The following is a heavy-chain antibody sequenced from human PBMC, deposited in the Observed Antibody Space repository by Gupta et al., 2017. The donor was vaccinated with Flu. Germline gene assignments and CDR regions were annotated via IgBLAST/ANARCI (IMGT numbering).Heavy chain of an antibody. CDR3: ARGYCSGGTCYSGGHNWFDP. V-gene: IGHV4-31*02. CDR2: ISFSEST. J-gene: IGHJ5*02. D-gene: IGHD2-15*01. Sequence: GLEWLGHISFSESTYYNPSLKSRVIISMDTSKNQFSLKLGSVTAADTAVYQCARGYCSGGTCYSGGHNWFDPWGQGTLVTVSS.